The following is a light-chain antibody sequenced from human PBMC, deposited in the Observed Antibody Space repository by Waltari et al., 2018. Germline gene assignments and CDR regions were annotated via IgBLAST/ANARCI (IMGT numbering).Light chain of an antibody. Sequence: ETVMTQSPATLSVSPGERATLSCRASQSVSSGLAWYQQKPGPAPRLLIYGASTRATGIPARFSGSGSGTEFTLTISSLQSEDFAVYYCQQYNNWPGTFGQGTKVEIK. V-gene: IGKV3-15*01. J-gene: IGKJ1*01. CDR3: QQYNNWPGT. CDR2: GAS. CDR1: QSVSSG.